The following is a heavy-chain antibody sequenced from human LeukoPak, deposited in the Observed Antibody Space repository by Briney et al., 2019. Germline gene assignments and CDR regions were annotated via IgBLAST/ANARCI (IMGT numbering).Heavy chain of an antibody. CDR1: GGSISSYY. CDR3: ARDRCQGSPEVCYAFDI. J-gene: IGHJ3*02. CDR2: IYYSGST. V-gene: IGHV4-59*01. Sequence: SETLSLTCTVSGGSISSYYWSWIRQPPGKGLEWIGYIYYSGSTNYNPSLKSRVTISVDTSKNQFSLKLSSVTAADTAVYYCARDRCQGSPEVCYAFDIWGQGTMVTVSS. D-gene: IGHD1-14*01.